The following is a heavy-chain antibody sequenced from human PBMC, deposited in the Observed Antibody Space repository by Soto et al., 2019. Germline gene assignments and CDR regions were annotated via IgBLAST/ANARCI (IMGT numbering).Heavy chain of an antibody. D-gene: IGHD2-15*01. CDR2: INPNSGGT. V-gene: IGHV1-2*02. Sequence: SSVKVSCKASGYPFTDYYIHWVRQAPGQGLEWMGWINPNSGGTNYAQKFQGRVTMTRDTSISTAYMELSRLISDDTAVYYWARGYVRVVASLDPSGQGAMVTVAS. CDR1: GYPFTDYY. CDR3: ARGYVRVVASLDP. J-gene: IGHJ5*02.